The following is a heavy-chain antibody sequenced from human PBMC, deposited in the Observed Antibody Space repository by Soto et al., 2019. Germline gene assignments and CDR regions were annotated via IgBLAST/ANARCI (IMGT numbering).Heavy chain of an antibody. CDR1: GGTFSSYA. CDR2: LIPIFGTA. D-gene: IGHD2-15*01. V-gene: IGHV1-69*01. Sequence: QVQLVQSGAEEKKPGSSVKVSCKAPGGTFSSYAISWVRQAPGQGLEWKGGLIPIFGTANYAQKFQGRVKITADESTSTGYMELSSLRSEDTAVYYCARAQGGSSSLDIYYYYYYGMDVWGQGTTVTVSS. CDR3: ARAQGGSSSLDIYYYYYYGMDV. J-gene: IGHJ6*02.